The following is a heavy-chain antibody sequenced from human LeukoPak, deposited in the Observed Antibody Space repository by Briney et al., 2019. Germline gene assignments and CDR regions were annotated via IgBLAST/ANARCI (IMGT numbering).Heavy chain of an antibody. Sequence: SVKVSCKASGGTFSSYAISWVRQAPGQGLEWMGGIIPIFGTANYAQKFQGRVTITTDESTSTAYMELSSLRSEDTALYYWAAHLPRYCSSTSCGPFDYWGQGTLVTVSS. CDR3: AAHLPRYCSSTSCGPFDY. CDR1: GGTFSSYA. V-gene: IGHV1-69*05. D-gene: IGHD2-2*01. J-gene: IGHJ4*02. CDR2: IIPIFGTA.